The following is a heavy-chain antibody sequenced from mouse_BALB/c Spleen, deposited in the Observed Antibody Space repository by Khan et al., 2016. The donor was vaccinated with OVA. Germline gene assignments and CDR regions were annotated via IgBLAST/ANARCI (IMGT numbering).Heavy chain of an antibody. D-gene: IGHD1-1*01. CDR1: GYSITSDYA. CDR2: ISYSGRT. CDR3: ARSVTITTVVATDCDY. V-gene: IGHV3-2*02. Sequence: EVQLQESGPGLVKPSQSLSLTCTVTGYSITSDYAWNWIRQFPGNKLEWMGYISYSGRTSYNPSLKSRISIPRDTSKNQFFLQLYSVPTEDTATEYCARSVTITTVVATDCDYWGQGTTLTVSS. J-gene: IGHJ2*01.